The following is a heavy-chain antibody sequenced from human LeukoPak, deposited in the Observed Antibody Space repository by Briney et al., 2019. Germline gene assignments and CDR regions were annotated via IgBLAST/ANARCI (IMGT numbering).Heavy chain of an antibody. D-gene: IGHD3-22*01. CDR2: IIPIFGTA. CDR3: ARDHETYYYDSSGYYTLDY. V-gene: IGHV1-69*13. J-gene: IGHJ4*02. Sequence: ASVKVSCKASGGTFSSYAISWVRQAPGQGLEWMGGIIPIFGTANYAQKFQGRVTITADESTGTAYMELSSLRSEDTAVYYCARDHETYYYDSSGYYTLDYWGQGTLVTVSS. CDR1: GGTFSSYA.